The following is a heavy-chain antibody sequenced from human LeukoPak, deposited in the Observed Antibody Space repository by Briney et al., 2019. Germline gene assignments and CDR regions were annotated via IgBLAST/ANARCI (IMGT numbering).Heavy chain of an antibody. V-gene: IGHV4-34*01. CDR3: ARGNQYDFWSGHRHYYFDY. CDR1: GGSFSGYY. Sequence: SETLSLTCAVYGGSFSGYYWSWIRQPPGKGLECIGEINHSGSTNYNPSLKSRVTISVDTSKNQFSLKLSSVTAADTAAYYCARGNQYDFWSGHRHYYFDYWGQGTLVTVSS. D-gene: IGHD3/OR15-3a*01. J-gene: IGHJ4*02. CDR2: INHSGST.